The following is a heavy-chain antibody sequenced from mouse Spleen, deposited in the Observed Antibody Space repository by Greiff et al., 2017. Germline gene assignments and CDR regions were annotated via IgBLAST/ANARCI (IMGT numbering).Heavy chain of an antibody. Sequence: QVQLQQPGAELVMPGASVKLSCKASGYTFTSYYMYWVKQRPGQGLEWIGEINPSNGGTNFNEKFKSKATLTVDKSSSTANMQLSSLTSEDSAVYYCTSDAWFAYWGQGTLVTVSA. CDR1: GYTFTSYY. CDR3: TSDAWFAY. J-gene: IGHJ3*01. CDR2: INPSNGGT. V-gene: IGHV1S81*02.